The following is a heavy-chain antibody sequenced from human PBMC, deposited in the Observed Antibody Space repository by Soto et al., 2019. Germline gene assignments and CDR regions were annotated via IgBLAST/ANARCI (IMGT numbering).Heavy chain of an antibody. Sequence: GGSLRLSCAASGFTFSSYGMHWVRQAPGKGLEWVAVIWYDGSNKYYADSVKGRFTISRDNSKNTLYLQMNSLRAEDTAVYYCARELVVGSSTYYYGMDVWGQGTTVTVSS. CDR2: IWYDGSNK. CDR1: GFTFSSYG. V-gene: IGHV3-33*01. J-gene: IGHJ6*02. CDR3: ARELVVGSSTYYYGMDV. D-gene: IGHD6-6*01.